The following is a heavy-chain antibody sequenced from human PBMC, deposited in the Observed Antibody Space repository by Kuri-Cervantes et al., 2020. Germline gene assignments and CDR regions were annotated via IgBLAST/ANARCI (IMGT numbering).Heavy chain of an antibody. D-gene: IGHD3-22*01. CDR3: GKDRVYYYDSSDLYGMDV. J-gene: IGHJ6*02. CDR1: GFTFSSYG. V-gene: IGHV3-30*18. CDR2: ISYAGSNK. Sequence: GESMKISCAASGFTFSSYGMHWVRQAPGKGLEWVAVISYAGSNKYYADSVKSRFTISRDNSKNTLYLQMNSLRAEDTAVYYCGKDRVYYYDSSDLYGMDVWGQGTTVTVSS.